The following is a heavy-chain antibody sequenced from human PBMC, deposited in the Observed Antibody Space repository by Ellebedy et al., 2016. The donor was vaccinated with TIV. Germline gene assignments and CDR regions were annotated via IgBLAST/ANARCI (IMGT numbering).Heavy chain of an antibody. CDR1: GFNLRNSA. CDR3: AKRRGGDFWSGRFDY. J-gene: IGHJ4*02. D-gene: IGHD3-3*01. CDR2: LVESGLT. Sequence: GGSLRLXXAASGFNLRNSAMSWVRQAPGKGLEWVAVLVESGLTDYADSVKGRFTISRDSSKKTLYLQMNSLRVDDTAVYYCAKRRGGDFWSGRFDYWGQGTLVTVSS. V-gene: IGHV3-23*01.